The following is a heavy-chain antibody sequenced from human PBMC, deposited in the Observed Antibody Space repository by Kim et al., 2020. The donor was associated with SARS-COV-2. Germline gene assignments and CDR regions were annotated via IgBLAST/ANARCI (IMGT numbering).Heavy chain of an antibody. CDR2: IYSGGST. Sequence: GGSLRLSCAASGFTVSSNYMSWVRQAPGKGLEWVSVIYSGGSTYYADSVKGRFTISRDNSKNTLYLQMNSLRAEDTAVYYCARVHPPIAARGYFDYWGQGTLVTVSS. V-gene: IGHV3-53*01. D-gene: IGHD6-6*01. CDR1: GFTVSSNY. CDR3: ARVHPPIAARGYFDY. J-gene: IGHJ4*02.